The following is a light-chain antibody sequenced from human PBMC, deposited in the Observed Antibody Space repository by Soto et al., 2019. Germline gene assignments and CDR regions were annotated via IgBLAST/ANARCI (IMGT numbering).Light chain of an antibody. V-gene: IGLV2-14*01. CDR2: DVT. Sequence: QSALTQPASVSGSPGQSITISCTGTSSDVGDNNYVSWYQQHPGKAPKLMIYDVTHRPSGISNRFSGSKSGNTASLTISGLQAEDEADYYCSSYTSSSTLDVCGTGTKLTVL. CDR1: SSDVGDNNY. J-gene: IGLJ1*01. CDR3: SSYTSSSTLDV.